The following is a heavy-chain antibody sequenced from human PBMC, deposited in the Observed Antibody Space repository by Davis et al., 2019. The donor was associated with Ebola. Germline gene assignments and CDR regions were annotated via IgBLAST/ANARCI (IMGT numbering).Heavy chain of an antibody. CDR1: GYSIRSGYY. D-gene: IGHD4-23*01. CDR2: IHHSGST. Sequence: SETLSLTCTVSGYSIRSGYYWGWIRQPPGKGLEWLGSIHHSGSTNYNPSLKSRVTISVDTSKNQFSLKLSSVTAADTAVYYCARVYGGNHPDYWGQGTLVTVSS. CDR3: ARVYGGNHPDY. J-gene: IGHJ4*02. V-gene: IGHV4-38-2*02.